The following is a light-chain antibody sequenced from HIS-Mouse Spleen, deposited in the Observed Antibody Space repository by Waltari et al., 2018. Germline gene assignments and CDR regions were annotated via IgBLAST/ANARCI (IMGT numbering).Light chain of an antibody. V-gene: IGLV2-23*01. CDR1: SSDVGSYNL. CDR2: EGS. J-gene: IGLJ3*02. Sequence: QSALTQPASVSGSPGQSITISCTGTSSDVGSYNLFSWYQQHPGKAPKLRIYEGSKRPSGVSNRFSGSKSGNTASLTISGLQAEDEADYYCCSYAGSSTWVFGGGTKLTVL. CDR3: CSYAGSSTWV.